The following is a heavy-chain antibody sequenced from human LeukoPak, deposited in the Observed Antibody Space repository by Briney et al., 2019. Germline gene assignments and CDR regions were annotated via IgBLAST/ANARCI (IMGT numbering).Heavy chain of an antibody. Sequence: ASVKVSCMASGYTFTGYYMHWVRQAPGQGLEWMGWINPNSGGTNYAQKFQGRVTMTRDTSISTAYMDLRGLRSDDSAVYYCAKDRASLITGLDPWGQGTLVTVSS. D-gene: IGHD3-16*01. J-gene: IGHJ5*02. CDR3: AKDRASLITGLDP. CDR2: INPNSGGT. CDR1: GYTFTGYY. V-gene: IGHV1-2*02.